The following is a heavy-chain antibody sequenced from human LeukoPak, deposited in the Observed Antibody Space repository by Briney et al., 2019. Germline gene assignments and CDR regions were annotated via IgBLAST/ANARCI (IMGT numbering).Heavy chain of an antibody. D-gene: IGHD6-13*01. CDR2: IRYDGSNK. Sequence: GGSLRLSCAASGFTFSSYGMHWVRQAPGKGLEWVAFIRYDGSNKYYADSVKGRFTISRDNSKNTLYLQMNCLRAEDTAVYYCAHMAAAGSSTTFDYWGQGTLVTVSS. CDR1: GFTFSSYG. J-gene: IGHJ4*02. CDR3: AHMAAAGSSTTFDY. V-gene: IGHV3-30*02.